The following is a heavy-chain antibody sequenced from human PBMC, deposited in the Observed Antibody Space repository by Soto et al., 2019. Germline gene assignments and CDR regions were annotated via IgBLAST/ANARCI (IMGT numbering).Heavy chain of an antibody. CDR2: ISSSSSTI. V-gene: IGHV3-48*02. J-gene: IGHJ5*02. CDR3: AREGGLLNWFDP. Sequence: EVQLVESGGGLVQPGGSLRLSCAASGFTFSSYSMNWVRQAPGKGLEWVSYISSSSSTIYYADSVKGRFTISRDNSKYSLYLQMNSLRDEDTAVYYGAREGGLLNWFDPWGQGTLVTVSS. CDR1: GFTFSSYS.